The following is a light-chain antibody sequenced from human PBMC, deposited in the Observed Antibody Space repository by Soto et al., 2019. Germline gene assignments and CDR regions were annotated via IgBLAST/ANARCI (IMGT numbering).Light chain of an antibody. CDR1: QTVSNK. V-gene: IGKV3-11*01. CDR3: HQRNSWHRR. Sequence: EIVLTQSPATLSSSPGERATLSCRASQTVSNKLAWYQHKPGQAPRLLIYDTSNRATGIPARFSGSGSGTDFTLTISSLEAEAFEVYYCHQRNSWHRRFGKGAKG. J-gene: IGKJ1*01. CDR2: DTS.